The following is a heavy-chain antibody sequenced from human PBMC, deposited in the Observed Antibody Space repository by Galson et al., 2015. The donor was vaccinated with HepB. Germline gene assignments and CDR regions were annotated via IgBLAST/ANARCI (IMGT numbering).Heavy chain of an antibody. J-gene: IGHJ3*02. V-gene: IGHV1-18*04. CDR2: ISAYNGNT. CDR3: ARDPYYYDSSGYSNAFDI. Sequence: SVKVSCKASGYTFTSYGISWVRQAPGQGLEWTGWISAYNGNTNYAQKLQGRVTMTTDTSTSTAYMELRSLRSDDTAVYYCARDPYYYDSSGYSNAFDIWGQGTMVTVSS. D-gene: IGHD3-22*01. CDR1: GYTFTSYG.